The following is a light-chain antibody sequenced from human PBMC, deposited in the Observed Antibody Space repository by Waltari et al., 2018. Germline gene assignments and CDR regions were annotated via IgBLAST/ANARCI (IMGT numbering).Light chain of an antibody. Sequence: QSALTQPASVAGSPGQSITISCFGTSRYIGVYNYVSWYHQYPGNAPKLMIYDVSKRPSGVSDRFSGSKSDNTASLTISGLRAEDEADYYCNSYTRKTASVVFGGGTKLTVL. CDR1: SRYIGVYNY. J-gene: IGLJ3*02. CDR2: DVS. CDR3: NSYTRKTASVV. V-gene: IGLV2-14*01.